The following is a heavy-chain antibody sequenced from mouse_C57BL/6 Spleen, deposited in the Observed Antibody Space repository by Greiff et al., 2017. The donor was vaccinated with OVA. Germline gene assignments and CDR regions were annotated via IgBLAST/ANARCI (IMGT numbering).Heavy chain of an antibody. V-gene: IGHV1-50*01. J-gene: IGHJ4*01. CDR3: ARRGAYYGNYLSAMDY. Sequence: VKLQQPGAELVKPGASVKLSCKASGYTFTSYWMQWVKQRPGQGLEWIGEIDPSDSYTNYNQKFKGKATLTVDTSSSTAYMQLSSLTSEDSAVYYCARRGAYYGNYLSAMDYWGQGTSVTVSS. CDR1: GYTFTSYW. D-gene: IGHD2-10*01. CDR2: IDPSDSYT.